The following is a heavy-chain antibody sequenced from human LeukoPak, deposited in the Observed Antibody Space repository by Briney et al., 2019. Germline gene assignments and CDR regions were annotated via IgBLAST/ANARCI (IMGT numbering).Heavy chain of an antibody. D-gene: IGHD2/OR15-2a*01. Sequence: SETLSLTCTVSGGSISTGGYYWNWIRQHPGKGLEWIGFIYHSGSTSYDPSLKSRLSISVDTSKNQFSLKLNSVTAADTAVYYCARGRFYGFSGDSWGQGTLVTVSS. J-gene: IGHJ4*02. CDR1: GGSISTGGYY. CDR2: IYHSGST. CDR3: ARGRFYGFSGDS. V-gene: IGHV4-31*03.